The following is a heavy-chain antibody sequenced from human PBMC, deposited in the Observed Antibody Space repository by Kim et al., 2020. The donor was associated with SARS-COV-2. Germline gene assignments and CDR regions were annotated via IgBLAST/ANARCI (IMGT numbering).Heavy chain of an antibody. D-gene: IGHD3-22*01. Sequence: KFQGRVTMTRDTSTSTVYMELSSLRSEDTAVYYCARGYDSSGYLKYYFDYWGQGTLVTVSS. J-gene: IGHJ4*02. CDR3: ARGYDSSGYLKYYFDY. V-gene: IGHV1-46*01.